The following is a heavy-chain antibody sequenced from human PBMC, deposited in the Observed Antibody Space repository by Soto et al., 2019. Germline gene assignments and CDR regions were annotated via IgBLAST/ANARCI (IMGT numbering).Heavy chain of an antibody. CDR3: ARDRTFYGSGWFDP. D-gene: IGHD3-10*01. V-gene: IGHV1-2*02. J-gene: IGHJ5*02. CDR2: INPNSGGT. CDR1: GYTFTGYY. Sequence: ASVKVSCKASGYTFTGYYMHWVRQAPGQGLEWMGWINPNSGGTNYAQKFQGRVTMTRDTSISTDYMELSRLRSDDTAVYYCARDRTFYGSGWFDPWGQGTLVTVSS.